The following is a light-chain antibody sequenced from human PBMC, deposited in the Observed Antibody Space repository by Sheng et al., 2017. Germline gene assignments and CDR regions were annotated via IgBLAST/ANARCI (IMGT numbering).Light chain of an antibody. CDR1: SSDVGSYNL. CDR2: DVS. J-gene: IGLJ3*02. CDR3: CSFAGSVSLRV. Sequence: QSALTQPASVSGSPGQSITISCTGSSSDVGSYNLVSWYQQRPGTAPKLMIYDVSKRPSGISDRFSASKSGNTASLTISGLQAEDEADYYCCSFAGSVSLRVFGGGTKLTVL. V-gene: IGLV2-23*02.